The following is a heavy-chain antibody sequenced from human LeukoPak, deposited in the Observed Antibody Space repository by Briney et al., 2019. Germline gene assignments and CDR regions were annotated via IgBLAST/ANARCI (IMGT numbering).Heavy chain of an antibody. D-gene: IGHD3-22*01. CDR2: IYYSGST. V-gene: IGHV4-59*01. CDR1: GGSISNYY. Sequence: SETLSLTCIVSGGSISNYYWSWIRQPPGKGLEWIGYIYYSGSTNYNPSLKSRVTISVDTSKNQFSLKLSSVTAADTAVYYCARGRHYYDSSGYYMYYFDYWGQGTLVTVSS. J-gene: IGHJ4*02. CDR3: ARGRHYYDSSGYYMYYFDY.